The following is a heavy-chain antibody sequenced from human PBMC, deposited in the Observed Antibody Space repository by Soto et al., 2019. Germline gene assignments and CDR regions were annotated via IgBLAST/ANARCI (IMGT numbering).Heavy chain of an antibody. CDR3: ARGPAVGATELSLDY. V-gene: IGHV3-74*01. J-gene: IGHJ4*02. Sequence: EVQLVESGGGLVQPGGSLRLSCAASGFTFSSYWMHWVRQAPGKGLVWVSRINSDGSSTSYADSVKGRFTISRDNAKNTLYLQMNSLSAEDTAVYYCARGPAVGATELSLDYWGQGTLVTVSS. CDR1: GFTFSSYW. CDR2: INSDGSST. D-gene: IGHD1-26*01.